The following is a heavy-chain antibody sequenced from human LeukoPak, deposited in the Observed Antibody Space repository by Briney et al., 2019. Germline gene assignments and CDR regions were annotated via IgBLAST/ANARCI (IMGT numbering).Heavy chain of an antibody. D-gene: IGHD3-10*01. CDR1: GGTFSSYA. Sequence: ASVKVSCKASGGTFSSYAISWVRQAPGQGLEWMGWISAYNGNTNYAQKLQGRVTMTTDTSTSTAYMELRSLRSDDTAVYYCARDLYYYGSGSYNWFDPWGQGTLVTVSS. CDR2: ISAYNGNT. J-gene: IGHJ5*02. CDR3: ARDLYYYGSGSYNWFDP. V-gene: IGHV1-18*01.